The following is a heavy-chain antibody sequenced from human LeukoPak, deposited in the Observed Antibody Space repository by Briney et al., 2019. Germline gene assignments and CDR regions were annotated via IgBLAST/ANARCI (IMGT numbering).Heavy chain of an antibody. V-gene: IGHV1-69*04. CDR2: IIPILGIA. Sequence: SVKVSCKASGGTFSSYAISWVRQAPGQGLEWMGWIIPILGIANYAQKFQGRVTITADKSTSTAYMELSSLRSEDTAVYYCASPVDDRVRGVTPIYGMDVWGHGPPVTVSS. D-gene: IGHD3-10*01. CDR3: ASPVDDRVRGVTPIYGMDV. CDR1: GGTFSSYA. J-gene: IGHJ6*02.